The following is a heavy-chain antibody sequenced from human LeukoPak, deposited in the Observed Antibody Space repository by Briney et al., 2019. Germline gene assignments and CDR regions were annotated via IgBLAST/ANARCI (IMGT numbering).Heavy chain of an antibody. CDR3: ARASRAGGFDY. V-gene: IGHV1-46*01. CDR2: INPSGGST. D-gene: IGHD6-13*01. CDR1: GYTFTSYY. Sequence: ASVKVSCKASGYTFTSYYIHWVRQAPGQGLEWMGIINPSGGSTGYAQKFQGRVTMTRDTSTSTVYMELSSLRSEDTAVYYCARASRAGGFDYRGLGTLVTVSS. J-gene: IGHJ4*02.